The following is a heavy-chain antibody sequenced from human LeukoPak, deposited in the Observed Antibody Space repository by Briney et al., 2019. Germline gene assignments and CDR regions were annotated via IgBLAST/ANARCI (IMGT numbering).Heavy chain of an antibody. D-gene: IGHD4-17*01. CDR1: GGTFSSYA. Sequence: SVKVSCKASGGTFSSYAISWVRQAPGQGLEWMGRIIPIFGTANYAQKFQGRVTITTDESTSTAYMELSSLRSEDTAVYYCAKDQDFGPQYGDYQYYFDYWGQGTLVTVSS. CDR2: IIPIFGTA. CDR3: AKDQDFGPQYGDYQYYFDY. J-gene: IGHJ4*02. V-gene: IGHV1-69*05.